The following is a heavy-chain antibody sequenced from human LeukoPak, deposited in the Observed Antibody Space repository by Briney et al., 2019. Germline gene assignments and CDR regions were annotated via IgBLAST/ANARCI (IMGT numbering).Heavy chain of an antibody. CDR1: GGTFSSYA. Sequence: ASVKVSCKASGGTFSSYAISWVRRALGQGLEWMGGIIPIFGTANYAQKFQGRVTITADESTSTAYMELSSLRSEDTAVYYCARVMVAATHPDYWGQGTLVTVSS. CDR3: ARVMVAATHPDY. CDR2: IIPIFGTA. J-gene: IGHJ4*02. V-gene: IGHV1-69*13. D-gene: IGHD2-15*01.